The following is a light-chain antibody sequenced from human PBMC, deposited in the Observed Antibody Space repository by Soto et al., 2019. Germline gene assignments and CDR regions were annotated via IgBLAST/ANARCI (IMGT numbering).Light chain of an antibody. Sequence: QSVMTQPPLVSAAPGQRVTISCSGSSSNIGGNSVSWYQQLPGTAPKLLIYDDDKRPSGIPDRFSGSKSGTSATLGITGFQTGDESDHYCGSWDSCLSAYVFGTGTKLTVL. CDR1: SSNIGGNS. CDR3: GSWDSCLSAYV. CDR2: DDD. J-gene: IGLJ1*01. V-gene: IGLV1-51*01.